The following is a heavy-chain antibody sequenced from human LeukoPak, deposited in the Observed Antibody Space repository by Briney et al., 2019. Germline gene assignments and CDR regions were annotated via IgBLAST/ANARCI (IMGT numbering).Heavy chain of an antibody. CDR1: GFTFSNYW. Sequence: GGSLRLSCAASGFTFSNYWMHWVRQAPGKGLVWVSRISSDESITSYADSVKGRFTISRDNAKNTLFLQMNGLRAEDTAVYYCARGLNYDSSGDAFDIWGQGTMVTVSS. V-gene: IGHV3-74*01. CDR3: ARGLNYDSSGDAFDI. J-gene: IGHJ3*02. D-gene: IGHD3-22*01. CDR2: ISSDESIT.